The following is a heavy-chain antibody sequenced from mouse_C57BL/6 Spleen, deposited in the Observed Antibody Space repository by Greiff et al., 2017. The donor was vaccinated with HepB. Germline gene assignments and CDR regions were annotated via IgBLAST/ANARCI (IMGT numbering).Heavy chain of an antibody. Sequence: EVKLQESGPGLVKPSQSLSLTCTVTGYSITSGYGWNWIRQFPGNKLEWMGYISYRGSSNYNPSLKSRISITRVTSKNQFFLQLNSVTTEDTATYYCARTARIKYWGQGTTLTVSS. J-gene: IGHJ2*01. D-gene: IGHD1-2*01. CDR1: GYSITSGYG. CDR3: ARTARIKY. V-gene: IGHV3-2*02. CDR2: ISYRGSS.